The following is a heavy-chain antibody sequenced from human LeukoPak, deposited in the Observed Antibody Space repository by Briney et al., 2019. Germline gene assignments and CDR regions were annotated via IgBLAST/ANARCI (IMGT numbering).Heavy chain of an antibody. CDR2: ISYDGSNK. D-gene: IGHD1-26*01. Sequence: GGSLRLSCAASGFTFSSYAMHWVRQAPGKGLEWVAVISYDGSNKYYADSVKGRFTISRDNSKNTLYLQMNSLRAEDTAVYYCARDGTAGFDYWGQGTLVTVSS. V-gene: IGHV3-30-3*01. CDR1: GFTFSSYA. CDR3: ARDGTAGFDY. J-gene: IGHJ4*02.